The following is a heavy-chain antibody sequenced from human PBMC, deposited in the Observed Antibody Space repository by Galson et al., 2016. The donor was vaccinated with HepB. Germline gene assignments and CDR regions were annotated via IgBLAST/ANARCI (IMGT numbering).Heavy chain of an antibody. D-gene: IGHD6-6*01. V-gene: IGHV3-33*01. CDR1: GFTFSSYG. Sequence: SLRLSCAASGFTFSSYGIHWVRQAPGKGLEWVAIIWFDGSNKYYVDSVKGRFTISRDNSKNTVDLQMNSLRAEDTAVYYCARDSSLSARIYYYFYGLDVWGQGNPGHRLL. CDR2: IWFDGSNK. CDR3: ARDSSLSARIYYYFYGLDV. J-gene: IGHJ6*02.